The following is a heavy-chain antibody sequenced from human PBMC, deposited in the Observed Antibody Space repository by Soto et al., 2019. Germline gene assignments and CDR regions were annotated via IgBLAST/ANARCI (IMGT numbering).Heavy chain of an antibody. D-gene: IGHD1-26*01. V-gene: IGHV1-18*01. CDR3: AREGYSGSYYFYYGMDV. CDR2: ISAYNGNT. J-gene: IGHJ6*02. CDR1: GYTFTTYG. Sequence: SFKASGYTFTTYGLSCVRQAPGQGLEWMGWISAYNGNTNYAQKLQGRVTLTTDTPTSTAYMELRSLRTDDTAVYYCAREGYSGSYYFYYGMDVWGQGTTVTVSS.